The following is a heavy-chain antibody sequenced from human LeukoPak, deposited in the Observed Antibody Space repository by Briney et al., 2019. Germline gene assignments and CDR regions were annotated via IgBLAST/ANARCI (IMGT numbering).Heavy chain of an antibody. V-gene: IGHV4-30-4*08. CDR2: IYYRGST. Sequence: SQTLSLTCTVSGGSISSGDYYWSWIRQPPGKGLEWIGYIYYRGSTYYNPSLKSRVTISVDTSKNQFSLKLSSVTAADTAVYYCARVNFWSGYYDPSSDWFDPWGQGTLVTVSS. CDR1: GGSISSGDYY. CDR3: ARVNFWSGYYDPSSDWFDP. D-gene: IGHD3-3*01. J-gene: IGHJ5*02.